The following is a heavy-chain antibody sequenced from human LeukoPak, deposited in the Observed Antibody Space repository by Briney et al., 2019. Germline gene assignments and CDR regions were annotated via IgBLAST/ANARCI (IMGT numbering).Heavy chain of an antibody. J-gene: IGHJ3*02. CDR1: GFTFSDYY. D-gene: IGHD2-15*01. CDR3: ARKNTQDAFDI. Sequence: GGSLRLSCAASGFTFSDYYMSWIRQAPGKGLEWVSYISSSSSYTNYADSVKGRFTISRDDAKNSLYLQMNSLRAEDTAVYFCARKNTQDAFDIWGQGTMVTVSS. CDR2: ISSSSSYT. V-gene: IGHV3-11*06.